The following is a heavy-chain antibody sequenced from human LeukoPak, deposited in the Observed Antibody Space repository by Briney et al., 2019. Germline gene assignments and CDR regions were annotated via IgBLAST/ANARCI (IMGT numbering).Heavy chain of an antibody. Sequence: PSETLSLTCTVSGGSVSNYYWSWIRQPPGKGLEWIGYISHSGSTNYSPSLKSRVTISLDTSKNQFSLKLSSVTAADTAVYYCAGHHPRNTVDFWGQGTLVTVSS. CDR1: GGSVSNYY. V-gene: IGHV4-59*08. CDR3: AGHHPRNTVDF. D-gene: IGHD2-8*02. J-gene: IGHJ4*02. CDR2: ISHSGST.